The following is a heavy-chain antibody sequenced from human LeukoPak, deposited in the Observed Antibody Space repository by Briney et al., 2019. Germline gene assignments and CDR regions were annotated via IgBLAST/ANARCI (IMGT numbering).Heavy chain of an antibody. CDR2: ISSGGST. J-gene: IGHJ4*02. V-gene: IGHV3-23*01. CDR1: RFTFSSYG. Sequence: GGSLRLSCAASRFTFSSYGMSWVRQAPGKGLEWVSGISSGGSTYYADSVKGRFTISRDNSRNTLYLQMNSLRAEDTAVYYCARHLLWFGELSGGFDYWGQGTLVTVSS. D-gene: IGHD3-10*01. CDR3: ARHLLWFGELSGGFDY.